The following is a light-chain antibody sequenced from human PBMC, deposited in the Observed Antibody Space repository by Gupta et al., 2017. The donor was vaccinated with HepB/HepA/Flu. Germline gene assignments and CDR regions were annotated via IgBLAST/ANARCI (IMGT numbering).Light chain of an antibody. CDR2: SAS. J-gene: IGKJ5*01. V-gene: IGKV1-39*01. CDR1: QSIRNY. CDR3: QQCLTTPLT. Sequence: DIQMTQSPSSLSASVGDRVTITCRASQSIRNYLNWYQHKPGKAPKLLIYSASTLQNEVPSRFSGSGSGTEFTLTISSLQPEDFAAYDCQQCLTTPLTFGQGTRLELK.